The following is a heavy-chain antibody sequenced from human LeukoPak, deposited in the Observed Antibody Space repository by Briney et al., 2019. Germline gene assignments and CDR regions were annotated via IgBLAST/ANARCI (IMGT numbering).Heavy chain of an antibody. CDR1: GDSFSSNSAA. Sequence: PSQTLSLTCAISGDSFSSNSAAWNWIRQSPSRGLEWLGRTYYRSKWYNDYAVSVKSRITINPDTSKNQFSLQLNSVTPEDTAVYYCARDRAIAARHYYYMDVWGKGTTVTVSS. CDR3: ARDRAIAARHYYYMDV. V-gene: IGHV6-1*01. J-gene: IGHJ6*03. D-gene: IGHD6-6*01. CDR2: TYYRSKWYN.